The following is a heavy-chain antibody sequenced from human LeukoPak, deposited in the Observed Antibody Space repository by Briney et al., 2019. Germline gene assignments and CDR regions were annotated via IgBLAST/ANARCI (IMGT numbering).Heavy chain of an antibody. CDR1: GFTFSKYW. D-gene: IGHD3-22*01. V-gene: IGHV3-74*01. CDR3: VRLRRNSDRSGYYYFYNY. Sequence: GGSLRLSCAASGFTFSKYWMLWVRQAPGKGLESVSRINTDGTVTTYADSVKGRFTISRDNAKSSLYLQMNSLRAEDTARYYCVRLRRNSDRSGYYYFYNYWGQGIQVTVSS. CDR2: INTDGTVT. J-gene: IGHJ4*02.